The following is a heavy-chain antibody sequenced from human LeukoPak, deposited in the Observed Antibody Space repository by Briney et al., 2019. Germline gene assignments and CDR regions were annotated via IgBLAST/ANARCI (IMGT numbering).Heavy chain of an antibody. CDR2: IWSDGSKK. D-gene: IGHD4-23*01. CDR1: GFIFSNYG. J-gene: IGHJ4*02. V-gene: IGHV3-33*01. Sequence: ARSLRLSCAASGFIFSNYGFHWVRQAPGKGLEWVALIWSDGSKKYYTDSVKGRFTISRDDSKNTLFLQMNSLRAEDMAVYYCARDIGTWPNSLFDYWGQGNLVTVSS. CDR3: ARDIGTWPNSLFDY.